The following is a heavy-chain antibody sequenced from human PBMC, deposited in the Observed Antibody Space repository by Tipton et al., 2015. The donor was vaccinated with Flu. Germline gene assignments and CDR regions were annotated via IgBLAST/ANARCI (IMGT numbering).Heavy chain of an antibody. CDR1: GFTFSSYS. V-gene: IGHV3-21*01. J-gene: IGHJ6*02. D-gene: IGHD3-10*01. CDR2: ISSSSSYI. Sequence: GSLRLSCAASGFTFSSYSMNWVRQAPGKGLEWVSSISSSSSYIYYADSVKGRFTISRVNAKNSLYLQMNSLRAEDTAVYYCARDDMTEILLWFRELWSAGYYGMDVWDQGSTVTDSS. CDR3: ARDDMTEILLWFRELWSAGYYGMDV.